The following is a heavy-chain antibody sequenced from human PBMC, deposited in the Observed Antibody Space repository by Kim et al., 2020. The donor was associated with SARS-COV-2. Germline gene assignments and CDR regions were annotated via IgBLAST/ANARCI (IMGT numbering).Heavy chain of an antibody. CDR2: ISHNGGT. CDR1: DGSISGNW. J-gene: IGHJ5*02. CDR3: ARLHSDSGNYFWFDP. V-gene: IGHV4-4*02. D-gene: IGHD1-26*01. Sequence: SDTLSLTCAVSDGSISGNWWTWVRQPPGKGLEWIGEISHNGGTNYNPSLKSRVTISVDKPKNQFSLKLSSVTAADTAVYYCARLHSDSGNYFWFDPWGQGTLVTVSS.